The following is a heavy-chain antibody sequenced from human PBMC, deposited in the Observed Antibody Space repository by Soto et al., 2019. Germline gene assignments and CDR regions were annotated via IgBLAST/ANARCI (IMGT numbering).Heavy chain of an antibody. V-gene: IGHV4-30-4*01. CDR1: GGSISSGDYY. CDR2: IYYSGST. Sequence: QVQLQESGPGLVKPSQTLSLTCTVSGGSISSGDYYWSWIRQPPGEGLEWIGYIYYSGSTYYNPSLKSRVTISVDTSKNQFSLKLSSVTAADTAVYYCARAWGITIFGVEFDPWGQGTLVTVSS. CDR3: ARAWGITIFGVEFDP. D-gene: IGHD3-3*01. J-gene: IGHJ5*02.